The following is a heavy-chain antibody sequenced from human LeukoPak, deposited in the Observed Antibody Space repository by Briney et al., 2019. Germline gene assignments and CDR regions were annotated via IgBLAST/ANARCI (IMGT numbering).Heavy chain of an antibody. Sequence: SETLSLTCTVSGGSISSHYWSWIRQPPGKGLEWIGYIYYSGSTNYNPSLKSRVTISVDTSKNQFSLKLSSVTAADMAVYYCARAPSITNWFDPWGQGTLVTVSS. CDR1: GGSISSHY. J-gene: IGHJ5*02. V-gene: IGHV4-59*11. D-gene: IGHD3-3*02. CDR2: IYYSGST. CDR3: ARAPSITNWFDP.